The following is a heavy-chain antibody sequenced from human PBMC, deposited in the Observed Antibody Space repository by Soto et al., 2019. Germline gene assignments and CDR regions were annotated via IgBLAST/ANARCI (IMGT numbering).Heavy chain of an antibody. CDR3: ARAMFGNAVDV. J-gene: IGHJ6*02. CDR1: GFTFSTYG. Sequence: QVHLVESGGGEVQPGKSLRLSCVGSGFTFSTYGIHWIRQAPGKGLEWVALITDDGGNTYYADSVRGRFTVSRDNSKNTLYLQVHSLRYEDTAVYYCARAMFGNAVDVWGPGATVIVSS. CDR2: ITDDGGNT. D-gene: IGHD3-10*02. V-gene: IGHV3-30-3*01.